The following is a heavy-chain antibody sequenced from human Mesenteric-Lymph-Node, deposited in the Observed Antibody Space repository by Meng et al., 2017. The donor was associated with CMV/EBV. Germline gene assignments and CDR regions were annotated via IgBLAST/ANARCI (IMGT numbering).Heavy chain of an antibody. CDR1: GDSLNGYY. CDR3: ARDDGLVAAGTALDY. CDR2: INDSGST. J-gene: IGHJ4*02. D-gene: IGHD1/OR15-1a*01. V-gene: IGHV4-34*01. Sequence: SETLSLTCAVSGDSLNGYYWSWIRQPPGKGLEWIAEINDSGSTIYNPSLKSRLTISVDTSKSQFSLKLSSVTAADTAVYYCARDDGLVAAGTALDYWGQGTLVTVSS.